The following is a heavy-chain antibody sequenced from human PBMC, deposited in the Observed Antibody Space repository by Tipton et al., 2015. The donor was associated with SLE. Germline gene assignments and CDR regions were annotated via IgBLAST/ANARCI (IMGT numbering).Heavy chain of an antibody. Sequence: QSGAEVKKPGSSVRVSCRASGGTFSSYSMSWLRQAPGQGLEWLGGIIPIFGTVNYAQKFQGRVTITADESTSTAYMELSSLRSEDTAVYYCARDPYYYGSGSYFLFWGQGTMVTVSS. CDR3: ARDPYYYGSGSYFLF. CDR1: GGTFSSYS. V-gene: IGHV1-69*01. CDR2: IIPIFGTV. D-gene: IGHD3-10*01. J-gene: IGHJ3*01.